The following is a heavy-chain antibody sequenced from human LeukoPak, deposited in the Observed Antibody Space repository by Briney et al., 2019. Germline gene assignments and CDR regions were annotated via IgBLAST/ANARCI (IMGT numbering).Heavy chain of an antibody. D-gene: IGHD3-10*01. CDR3: ARGLLWFGELLVY. V-gene: IGHV1-8*01. CDR1: GYTFTSYD. J-gene: IGHJ4*02. Sequence: GASVKVSCKASGYTFTSYDINWVRQATGQGLEWMGWMNPNSGNTGYEQKFQGRVTMTRNTSISTAYMELSSLRSEDTAVYYCARGLLWFGELLVYWGQGTLVTVSS. CDR2: MNPNSGNT.